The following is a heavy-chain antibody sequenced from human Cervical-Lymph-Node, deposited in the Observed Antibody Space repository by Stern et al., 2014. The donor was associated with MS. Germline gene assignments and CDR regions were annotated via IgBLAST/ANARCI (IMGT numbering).Heavy chain of an antibody. CDR1: GYTFTSYD. V-gene: IGHV1-8*01. CDR3: ARVGYGDFDAFDI. D-gene: IGHD4-17*01. Sequence: QVQLVESGAEVKKPGASVKVSCKASGYTFTSYDINRVRQATGPGLDWMAWINPNSGNPGYAQKFQGRVTITRNTSIHPAYKELSSLRSEDTAVYYCARVGYGDFDAFDIWGQGTMVTVSS. CDR2: INPNSGNP. J-gene: IGHJ3*02.